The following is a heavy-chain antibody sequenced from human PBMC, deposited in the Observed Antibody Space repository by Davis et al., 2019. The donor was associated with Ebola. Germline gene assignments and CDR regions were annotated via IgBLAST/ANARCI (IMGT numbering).Heavy chain of an antibody. CDR1: GGSISSYY. J-gene: IGHJ5*02. V-gene: IGHV4-59*01. D-gene: IGHD3-3*01. CDR3: ARDSYDFWSGYYTGIWFDP. CDR2: IYYSGST. Sequence: SETLSLTCTVSGGSISSYYWSWIRQPPGKGLEWIGYIYYSGSTNYNPSLKSRVTISVDTSKNQFSLKLSSVTAADTAVYYRARDSYDFWSGYYTGIWFDPWGQGTLVTVSS.